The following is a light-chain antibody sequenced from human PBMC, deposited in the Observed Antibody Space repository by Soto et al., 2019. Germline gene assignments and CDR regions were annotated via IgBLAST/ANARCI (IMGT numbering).Light chain of an antibody. CDR2: GAS. V-gene: IGKV3-15*01. Sequence: IVMTQSPATLYVSPGERATLSCRTSQSVSSNLAWYQQKPGQAPRLLIYGASTRATGIPARFSGSGSGTEFTLTISSLQSEDFAVYYCQQYNNWPPGFGGGTKVDIK. CDR3: QQYNNWPPG. CDR1: QSVSSN. J-gene: IGKJ4*01.